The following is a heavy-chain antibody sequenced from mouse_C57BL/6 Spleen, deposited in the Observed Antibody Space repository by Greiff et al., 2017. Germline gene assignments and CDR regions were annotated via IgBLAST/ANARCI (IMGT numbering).Heavy chain of an antibody. Sequence: VQLQESGAELVRPGTSVKVSCKASGYAFTNYLIEWVKQRPGQGLEWIGVINPGSGGTNYNEKFKGKVTLAADKSSSTAYMQLSSLTSEDSAIYVCERCFDYWGQGTTLTVSS. CDR3: ERCFDY. V-gene: IGHV1-54*01. CDR1: GYAFTNYL. J-gene: IGHJ2*01. CDR2: INPGSGGT.